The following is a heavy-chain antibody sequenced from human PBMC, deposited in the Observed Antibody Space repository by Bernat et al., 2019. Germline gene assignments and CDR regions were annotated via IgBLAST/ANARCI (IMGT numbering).Heavy chain of an antibody. CDR3: ASPLLRFPRGDVDY. CDR1: GFTFSSYA. J-gene: IGHJ4*02. D-gene: IGHD3-16*01. V-gene: IGHV3-30*01. CDR2: ISYDGSNK. Sequence: QVQLVESGGGVVQPGRSLRLSCAASGFTFSSYAMHWVRQAPGKGLEWVAVISYDGSNKYYADSVKGRFTISRDNSKNTLYLQMNSLRAEDTAVYYCASPLLRFPRGDVDYWGQGTLVTVSS.